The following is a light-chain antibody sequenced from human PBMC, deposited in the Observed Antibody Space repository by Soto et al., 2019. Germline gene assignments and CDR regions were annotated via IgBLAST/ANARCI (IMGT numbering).Light chain of an antibody. CDR3: GSWDSSLSAYV. J-gene: IGLJ1*01. CDR1: SSNIGGNS. V-gene: IGLV1-51*01. Sequence: QSVMTQPPSVSAAPGQKVTICCSGSSSNIGGNSVSWYQQLPGTAPKLLIYDDDKRPSGIPDRFSGSKSGTSATLGITGLQTGDEADYYCGSWDSSLSAYVFATGTKVTVL. CDR2: DDD.